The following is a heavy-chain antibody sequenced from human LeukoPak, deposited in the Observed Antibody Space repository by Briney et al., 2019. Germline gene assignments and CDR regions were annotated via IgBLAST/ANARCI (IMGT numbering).Heavy chain of an antibody. V-gene: IGHV4-34*01. Sequence: SETLSLTCAVYGGSFSGYYWSWIRQPPGKGLEWIGEINHSGSTNYNPSLKSRVTMSVDTSMNQFSLKLSFVTTADTAVYYCARALGYCSGGSCTRGYNWFDPWGQGTLVTVPS. CDR1: GGSFSGYY. CDR2: INHSGST. CDR3: ARALGYCSGGSCTRGYNWFDP. J-gene: IGHJ5*02. D-gene: IGHD2-15*01.